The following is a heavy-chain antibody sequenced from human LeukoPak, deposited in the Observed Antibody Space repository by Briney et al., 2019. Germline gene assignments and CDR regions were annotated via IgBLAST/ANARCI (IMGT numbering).Heavy chain of an antibody. D-gene: IGHD4-23*01. J-gene: IGHJ4*02. CDR3: ARDRDFGGLDY. Sequence: QPGGSLRLSCAASGFTVSSNYMSWVRQAPGKGLEWVSVIYSGGSTYYTDSVKGRFTISRDNSKNTLYLQMNSLRAEDTAVYYCARDRDFGGLDYWGQGTLITVSS. CDR1: GFTVSSNY. V-gene: IGHV3-53*01. CDR2: IYSGGST.